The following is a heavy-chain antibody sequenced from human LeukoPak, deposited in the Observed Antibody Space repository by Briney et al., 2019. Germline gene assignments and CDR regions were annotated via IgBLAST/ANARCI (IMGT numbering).Heavy chain of an antibody. Sequence: PGRSLRLSCAASGFSFGDYAMHWVRQAPGKGLEWVAGISWNSGNINYVDSVKGRFTISRDNAKNSLYLQLSSLRAEDMALYYCAKAQSFDFWSSFDDWGQGTLVTVSS. J-gene: IGHJ4*02. CDR2: ISWNSGNI. CDR3: AKAQSFDFWSSFDD. D-gene: IGHD3-3*01. CDR1: GFSFGDYA. V-gene: IGHV3-9*03.